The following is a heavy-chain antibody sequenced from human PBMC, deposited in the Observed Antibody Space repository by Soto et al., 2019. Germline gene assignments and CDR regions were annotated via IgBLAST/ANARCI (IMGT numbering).Heavy chain of an antibody. CDR3: VRDTHSGYERVAYFDY. D-gene: IGHD5-12*01. V-gene: IGHV4-31*03. Sequence: PSETLSLTCTVSGGSISSGGYYWSWIRQHPGKGLEWIGYIYYSGSTYYNPSLKSRVTISVDTSKNQFSLKLSSVTAADTAVYYCVRDTHSGYERVAYFDYWGQGTLVTVSS. CDR1: GGSISSGGYY. CDR2: IYYSGST. J-gene: IGHJ4*02.